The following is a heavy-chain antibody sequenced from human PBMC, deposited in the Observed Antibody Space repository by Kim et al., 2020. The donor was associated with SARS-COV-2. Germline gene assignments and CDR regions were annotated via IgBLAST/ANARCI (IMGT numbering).Heavy chain of an antibody. D-gene: IGHD5-12*01. J-gene: IGHJ5*02. V-gene: IGHV3-11*04. CDR3: ARDRVEMATIDWFDP. Sequence: VSVKCRFTISRDKAKNSLYLQMNSVRAEDTAVYYCARDRVEMATIDWFDPWGQGTLVTVSS.